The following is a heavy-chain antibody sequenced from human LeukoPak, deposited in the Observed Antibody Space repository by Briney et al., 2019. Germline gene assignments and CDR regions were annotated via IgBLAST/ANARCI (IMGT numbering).Heavy chain of an antibody. V-gene: IGHV5-51*01. Sequence: GESLKISCQGFGYSFTSYWIGWVRQMPGKGMEWIGGIYPCDSRIRYNPSFQGQVTISVDKSISTAYLQWVRLKASDTAMYYCACRDLTSTWSFPWGQGTLVTVSS. D-gene: IGHD6-13*01. CDR3: ACRDLTSTWSFP. J-gene: IGHJ5*02. CDR2: IYPCDSRI. CDR1: GYSFTSYW.